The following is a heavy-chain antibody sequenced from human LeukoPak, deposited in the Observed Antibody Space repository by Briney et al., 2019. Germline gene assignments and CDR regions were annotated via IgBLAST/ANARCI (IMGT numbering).Heavy chain of an antibody. V-gene: IGHV4-39*07. D-gene: IGHD3-10*01. J-gene: IGHJ4*02. CDR1: GGSVRSSSYY. Sequence: KPSETLSLTRTVSGGSVRSSSYYWGCIRQPPGKGLEWIGSVHYNGSTCYNPSLGGRVIMSIDTSKNQFSLKLTSVTAADTAMYYCARDRGVPRPYYFDQWGQGTLVTVSS. CDR2: VHYNGST. CDR3: ARDRGVPRPYYFDQ.